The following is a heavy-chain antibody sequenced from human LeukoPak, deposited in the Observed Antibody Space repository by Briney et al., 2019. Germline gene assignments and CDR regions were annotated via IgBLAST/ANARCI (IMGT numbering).Heavy chain of an antibody. CDR1: GITASSNY. V-gene: IGHV3-66*02. J-gene: IGHJ4*02. Sequence: GGSLRLSCVVFGITASSNYLSWVRQAPGKGLEWVAVIHSGGSTNYADSVKGRFTISRDNSRNTLYLQVNSLRGQGTALYYCAASTSNKDFDFWGQGTLVTVSS. CDR2: IHSGGST. D-gene: IGHD2-15*01. CDR3: AASTSNKDFDF.